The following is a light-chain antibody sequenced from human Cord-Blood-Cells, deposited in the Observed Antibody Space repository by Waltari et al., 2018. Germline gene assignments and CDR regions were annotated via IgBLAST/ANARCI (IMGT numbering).Light chain of an antibody. V-gene: IGLV1-40*01. Sequence: QSVLTQPPSVSGPPGQRVTLPRPGSTPHIGAGYHLHWYQQLPGTAPKLLIYGNSNRPSGVPDRFSGSKSGTSASLAITGLQAEDEADYYCQSYDSSLSGWVFGGGTKLTVL. CDR1: TPHIGAGYH. J-gene: IGLJ3*02. CDR3: QSYDSSLSGWV. CDR2: GNS.